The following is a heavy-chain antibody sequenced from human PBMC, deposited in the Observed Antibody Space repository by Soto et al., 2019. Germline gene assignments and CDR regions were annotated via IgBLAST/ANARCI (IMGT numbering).Heavy chain of an antibody. CDR3: AKDWGSGGWINWFDS. CDR2: ISHDGSEN. D-gene: IGHD6-19*01. CDR1: GFTLSSIG. Sequence: QVQLVESGGGVVQPGGSLRLSCAASGFTLSSIGMHWVRQAPGKGLEWVSMISHDGSENHYGDPVKGRFTISRDSSKNTPYLQTNSLRAEDTAMYYCAKDWGSGGWINWFDSWGQGTLVTVSS. J-gene: IGHJ5*01. V-gene: IGHV3-30*18.